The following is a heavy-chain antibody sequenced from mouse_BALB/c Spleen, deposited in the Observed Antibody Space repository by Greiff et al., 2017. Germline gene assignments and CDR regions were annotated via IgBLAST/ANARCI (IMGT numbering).Heavy chain of an antibody. Sequence: EVMLVESGGGLVQPGESLKLSCESNEYEFPSHDMSWVRQTPEKRLELVAAINSDGGSTYYPDTMERRFIISRDNTKKTLYLQMSSLRSEDTALYYCARHGHYYWGSSSYFDVWGAGTTVTVSS. J-gene: IGHJ1*01. CDR3: ARHGHYYWGSSSYFDV. D-gene: IGHD1-1*01. V-gene: IGHV5-2*03. CDR1: EYEFPSHD. CDR2: INSDGGST.